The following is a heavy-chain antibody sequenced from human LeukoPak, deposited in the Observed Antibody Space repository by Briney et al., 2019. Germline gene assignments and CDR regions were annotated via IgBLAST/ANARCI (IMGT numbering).Heavy chain of an antibody. V-gene: IGHV1-24*01. J-gene: IGHJ4*02. CDR1: GYTLTELS. CDR3: ATSDYYDSSGLLGY. CDR2: FDPEDGET. Sequence: GASVKVSCKVSGYTLTELSMHRVRQAPGKGLEWMGGFDPEDGETIYAQKFQGRVTMTEDTSTDTAYMELSSLRSEDTAVYYCATSDYYDSSGLLGYWGQGTLVTVSS. D-gene: IGHD3-22*01.